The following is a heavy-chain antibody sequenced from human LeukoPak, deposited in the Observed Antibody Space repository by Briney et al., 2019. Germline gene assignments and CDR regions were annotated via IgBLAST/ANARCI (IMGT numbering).Heavy chain of an antibody. V-gene: IGHV4-59*01. Sequence: GSLRLSCEASGFTFSRYWMSWVRQAPGKGLEWIGYIYYSGSTNYNPSLKSRVTISVDTSKNQFSLKLSSVTAADTAVYYCARGAQQLVYYYYYMDVWGKGTTVAISS. CDR3: ARGAQQLVYYYYYMDV. CDR1: GFTFSRYW. CDR2: IYYSGST. D-gene: IGHD6-13*01. J-gene: IGHJ6*03.